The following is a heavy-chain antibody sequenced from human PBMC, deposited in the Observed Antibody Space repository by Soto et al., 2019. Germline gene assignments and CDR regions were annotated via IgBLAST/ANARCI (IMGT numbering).Heavy chain of an antibody. Sequence: SETLSLTCSVSGGSISYNSYDWGWIRQPPGKGLEWIGGIFYTGTTYYSPSLKDRVTMSMDTSKNSFSVNLTSVTAADTAVYFCARGRYCLTGRCFPNWFDSWGQGTLVTAPQ. CDR3: ARGRYCLTGRCFPNWFDS. CDR1: GGSISYNSYD. D-gene: IGHD2-15*01. CDR2: IFYTGTT. V-gene: IGHV4-39*02. J-gene: IGHJ5*01.